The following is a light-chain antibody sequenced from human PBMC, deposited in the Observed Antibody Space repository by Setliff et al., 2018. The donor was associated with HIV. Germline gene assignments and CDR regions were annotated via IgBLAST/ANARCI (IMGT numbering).Light chain of an antibody. CDR3: TSYANSDAFI. J-gene: IGLJ1*01. CDR1: SSDVGNYNY. CDR2: DVT. Sequence: QSALAQPRSVSGSPGQSVTISCSGTSSDVGNYNYVYWYQQYPGKAPELMIYDVTNRPSGVSNRFSGSKSGNTASLTISGLQAEDEADYYCTSYANSDAFIFGTGTKV. V-gene: IGLV2-11*01.